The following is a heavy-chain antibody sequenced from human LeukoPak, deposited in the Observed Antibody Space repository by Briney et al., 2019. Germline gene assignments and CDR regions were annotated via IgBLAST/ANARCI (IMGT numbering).Heavy chain of an antibody. CDR1: GFTFTSST. D-gene: IGHD6-6*01. Sequence: GTSVTVSCKASGFTFTSSTMQWVRQARGQRLEWIGWIVVGSGNTHYAQKFQERVTITRDMSTSTAYMELSSLRSEDTAVYYCAAVRSSYYYYGMDVWGQGTTVTVSS. CDR2: IVVGSGNT. V-gene: IGHV1-58*02. CDR3: AAVRSSYYYYGMDV. J-gene: IGHJ6*02.